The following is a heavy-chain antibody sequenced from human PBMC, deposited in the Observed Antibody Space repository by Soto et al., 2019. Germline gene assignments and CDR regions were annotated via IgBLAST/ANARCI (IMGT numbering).Heavy chain of an antibody. Sequence: GGSLRLSCAASGFPFSRYEIHWVRQVPGRGLEWVALISHDGSNKYYIDSVKGRFIISRDNSKNTVYLQMNSLRTEDTALYYCAKDADFDPRNLHHWGQGNLVTVSS. CDR2: ISHDGSNK. D-gene: IGHD3-9*01. CDR1: GFPFSRYE. J-gene: IGHJ5*02. V-gene: IGHV3-30*18. CDR3: AKDADFDPRNLHH.